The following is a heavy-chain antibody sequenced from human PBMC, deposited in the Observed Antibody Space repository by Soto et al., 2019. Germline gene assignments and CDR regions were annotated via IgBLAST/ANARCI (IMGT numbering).Heavy chain of an antibody. D-gene: IGHD2-2*01. V-gene: IGHV3-49*03. CDR3: TRVAQVYCSSTSCHGTEYNWFDP. CDR2: IRSKAYGGTT. CDR1: GFTFGDYA. J-gene: IGHJ5*02. Sequence: GGSLRLSCTASGFTFGDYAMSWFRQAPGKGLEWVGFIRSKAYGGTTEYAASVKGRFTISRDDSKSIAYLQMNSLKTEDTAVYYCTRVAQVYCSSTSCHGTEYNWFDPWGQGTLVTVSS.